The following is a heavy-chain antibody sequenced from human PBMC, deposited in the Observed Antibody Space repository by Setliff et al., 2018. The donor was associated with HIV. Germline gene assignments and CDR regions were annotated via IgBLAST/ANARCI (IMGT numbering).Heavy chain of an antibody. D-gene: IGHD3-3*01. CDR1: GYTFTSYG. V-gene: IGHV1-18*01. Sequence: ASVKVSCKASGYTFTSYGISWVRQAPGQGLEWMGWISAYNGNTNYAQKLQDRVTMTRDTSISTAYMELSRLGSDDTAVYYCARGRVLEWLLNHWGQGTRVTVSS. CDR2: ISAYNGNT. CDR3: ARGRVLEWLLNH. J-gene: IGHJ4*02.